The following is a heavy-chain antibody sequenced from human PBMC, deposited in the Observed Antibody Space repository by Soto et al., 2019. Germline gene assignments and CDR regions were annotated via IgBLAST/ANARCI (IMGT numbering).Heavy chain of an antibody. D-gene: IGHD3-22*01. Sequence: SETMSLTCGVVGGSFSGYYWSWIRKQPGKGLEWIGEINHSGSTNYNPSLKSRVTISVDTSKNQFSLKLSSVTAADTAVYYCGRGLTTMIVVVIKGRWFDPWGQGTLVTVSS. V-gene: IGHV4-34*01. J-gene: IGHJ5*02. CDR3: GRGLTTMIVVVIKGRWFDP. CDR1: GGSFSGYY. CDR2: INHSGST.